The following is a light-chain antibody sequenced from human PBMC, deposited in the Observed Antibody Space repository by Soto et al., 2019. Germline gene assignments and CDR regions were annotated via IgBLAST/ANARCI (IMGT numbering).Light chain of an antibody. Sequence: DIQITQSPSSLSASVGDTVTITCRASESIDIYLNWYQQKPGEAPRLLLYGASTLQRGVPSRFSASGSGSRVTLTISSLQPEDSATYFCQKSYSIPWTFGQGTKVEI. J-gene: IGKJ1*01. CDR2: GAS. V-gene: IGKV1-39*01. CDR1: ESIDIY. CDR3: QKSYSIPWT.